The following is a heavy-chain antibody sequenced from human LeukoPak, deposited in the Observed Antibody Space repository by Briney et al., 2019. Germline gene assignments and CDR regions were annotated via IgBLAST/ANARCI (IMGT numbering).Heavy chain of an antibody. CDR1: GFTFSSYS. CDR2: ISSSSSYI. CDR3: ARVVAVDGMTN. J-gene: IGHJ4*02. V-gene: IGHV3-21*01. Sequence: GGSLRVSCAASGFTFSSYSMNWVRQAPGKGLEWVSSISSSSSYIYYAHSVRGRFTISRDKAKNSLYLSMNSLRAEDRAVYYCARVVAVDGMTNWGQGTLVTVSS. D-gene: IGHD6-19*01.